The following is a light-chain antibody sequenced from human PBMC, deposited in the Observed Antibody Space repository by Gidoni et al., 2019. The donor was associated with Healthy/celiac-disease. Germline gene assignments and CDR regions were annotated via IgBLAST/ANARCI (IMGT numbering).Light chain of an antibody. CDR2: DAS. CDR3: QQRSNWPPSIT. Sequence: EIVLTQSPDTLSLSPGERATLSCRASQSVSSYLAWYQQKPGQAPRLLIYDASNSATGIPARFVGSWSGTDFTLTISSLEPEYFAVYYCQQRSNWPPSITFGQGTRLEIK. CDR1: QSVSSY. J-gene: IGKJ5*01. V-gene: IGKV3-11*01.